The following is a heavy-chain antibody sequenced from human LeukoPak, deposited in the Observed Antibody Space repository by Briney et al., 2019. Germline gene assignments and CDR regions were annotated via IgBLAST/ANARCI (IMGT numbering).Heavy chain of an antibody. Sequence: PGGSLRLSCAASGFTISTNYMSWVRQAPGKGLEWVSIIYSGGDTFYADSVKGRFTISRDDSRNTLYLQMNSLRVEDTAVYYCASDGGFGATIFDYWGQGTLVTVSS. CDR2: IYSGGDT. V-gene: IGHV3-53*01. D-gene: IGHD5-12*01. CDR1: GFTISTNY. CDR3: ASDGGFGATIFDY. J-gene: IGHJ4*02.